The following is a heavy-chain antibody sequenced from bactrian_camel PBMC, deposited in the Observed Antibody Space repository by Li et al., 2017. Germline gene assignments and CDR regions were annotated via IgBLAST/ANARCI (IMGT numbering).Heavy chain of an antibody. Sequence: HVQLVESGGGSVQAGGSLKLSCAYSGFADSRYCMAWFRQAPGKGREGVAALYTDGSATYYADFVKDRFTIFYDNAKKTVDLQMNNLKPEDTALYFCAADCPTTRASLEVVVTALDSGRWGPGTQVTVS. CDR3: AADCPTTRASLEVVVTALDSGR. D-gene: IGHD7*01. CDR1: GFADSRYC. J-gene: IGHJ6*01. CDR2: LYTDGSAT. V-gene: IGHV3S6*01.